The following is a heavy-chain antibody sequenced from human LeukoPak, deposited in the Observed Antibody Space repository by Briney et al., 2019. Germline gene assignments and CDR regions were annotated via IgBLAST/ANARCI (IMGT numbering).Heavy chain of an antibody. CDR3: AKDPPSGIAAAGTSDWFDP. V-gene: IGHV3-23*01. D-gene: IGHD6-13*01. CDR2: ISGSGGST. Sequence: QPGGSLRLSCAASGSTFSSYAMSWVRQAPGKGLEWVSAISGSGGSTYYADSVKGRFTISRDNSKNTLYLQMNSLRAEDTAVYYCAKDPPSGIAAAGTSDWFDPWGQGTLVTVSS. J-gene: IGHJ5*02. CDR1: GSTFSSYA.